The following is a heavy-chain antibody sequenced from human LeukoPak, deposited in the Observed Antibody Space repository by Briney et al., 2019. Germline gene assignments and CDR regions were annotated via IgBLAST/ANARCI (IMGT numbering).Heavy chain of an antibody. J-gene: IGHJ4*02. D-gene: IGHD6-19*01. CDR2: MNPNSGNK. Sequence: ASVKVSCKASGYTFTSYDINWVRQATGQGLEWMGWMNPNSGNKGYAQKFQGRVTMTRNTSISTAYMELSSLRSEDMAVYYCASLGVSSGWGFDYWGQGTLVTVSS. V-gene: IGHV1-8*01. CDR3: ASLGVSSGWGFDY. CDR1: GYTFTSYD.